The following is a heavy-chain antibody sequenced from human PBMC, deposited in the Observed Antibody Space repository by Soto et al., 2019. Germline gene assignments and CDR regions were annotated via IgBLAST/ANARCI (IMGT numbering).Heavy chain of an antibody. D-gene: IGHD2-8*01. CDR3: ARGLMVYVRDN. J-gene: IGHJ4*02. Sequence: GASVKVSCKASGYTFTSYDISWVRQATGQGLEWMGWMNPNSGNTGYAQKFRGRVTMTRNTSISTAYMELSSLRSDDTAVYYCARGLMVYVRDNWGQGTPVTVSS. V-gene: IGHV1-8*01. CDR1: GYTFTSYD. CDR2: MNPNSGNT.